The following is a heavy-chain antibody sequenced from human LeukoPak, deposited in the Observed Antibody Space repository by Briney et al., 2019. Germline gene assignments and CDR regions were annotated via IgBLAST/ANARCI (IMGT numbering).Heavy chain of an antibody. CDR3: ARDLRYYYDSSGYYKY. D-gene: IGHD3-22*01. CDR1: GGTFSSYA. J-gene: IGHJ4*02. V-gene: IGHV1-69*04. Sequence: SVKVSCKASGGTFSSYAISWVRQAPGQGLEWMGRIIPILGIANYARKFQGRVTITADKSTSTAYMELSSLRSEDTAVYYCARDLRYYYDSSGYYKYWGQGTLVTVSS. CDR2: IIPILGIA.